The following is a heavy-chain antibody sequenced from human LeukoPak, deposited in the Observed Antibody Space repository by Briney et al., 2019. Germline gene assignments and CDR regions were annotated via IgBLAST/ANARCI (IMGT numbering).Heavy chain of an antibody. D-gene: IGHD3-10*01. Sequence: ASVKVSCKASGYPFYTYGISWVRQAPGQGLGWMGWISVYNGNTNYTQKLQGRLTLTTDTSTSSAYMELRSLRSDDTAMYYCVRDRSGPFDSWGQGTLVIVSS. CDR1: GYPFYTYG. CDR3: VRDRSGPFDS. CDR2: ISVYNGNT. V-gene: IGHV1-18*01. J-gene: IGHJ4*02.